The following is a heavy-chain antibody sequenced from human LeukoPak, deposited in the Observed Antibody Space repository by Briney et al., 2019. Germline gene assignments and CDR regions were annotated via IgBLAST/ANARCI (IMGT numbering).Heavy chain of an antibody. CDR2: IIPIFGTA. J-gene: IGHJ3*02. Sequence: SVKVSCKASGGTFSSYAISWVRQAPGQGLEWMGGIIPIFGTANYAQKFQGRVTITTDESTSTAYMELSSLRSEDTAVYYCAREYSSSPHDAFDIWGQGTMVTVSS. V-gene: IGHV1-69*05. CDR3: AREYSSSPHDAFDI. CDR1: GGTFSSYA. D-gene: IGHD6-6*01.